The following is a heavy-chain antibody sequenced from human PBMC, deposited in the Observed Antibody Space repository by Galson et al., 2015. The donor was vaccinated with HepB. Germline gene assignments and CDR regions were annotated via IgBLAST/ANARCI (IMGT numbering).Heavy chain of an antibody. CDR1: GFTFSDYY. J-gene: IGHJ4*02. CDR2: ISQSGTYT. Sequence: SLRLSCAASGFTFSDYYMSWIRQAPGKGLEWISYISQSGTYTNYADSVKGRVTISRDNAQNSLYLQITSLRAEDTAEYYFARVADADYGGRSHFDSWGQGTLVTVSS. V-gene: IGHV3-11*06. D-gene: IGHD4-23*01. CDR3: ARVADADYGGRSHFDS.